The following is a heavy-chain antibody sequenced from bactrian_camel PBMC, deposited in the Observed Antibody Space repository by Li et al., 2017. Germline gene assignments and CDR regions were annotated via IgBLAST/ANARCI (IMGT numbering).Heavy chain of an antibody. CDR3: AADQGAAKTSNGIWIDYDYNY. J-gene: IGHJ4*01. D-gene: IGHD3*01. Sequence: HVQLVESGGGSVQAGGSLRLSCTASGYTLPLYMAWFRRIPGQGREGVAAIGGDGRTDYADSVKGRFTISYNKETRTVTLQMNNLRLEDTAMYYCAADQGAAKTSNGIWIDYDYNYWGQGTQVTVS. CDR1: GYTLPLY. V-gene: IGHV3S53*01. CDR2: IGGDGRT.